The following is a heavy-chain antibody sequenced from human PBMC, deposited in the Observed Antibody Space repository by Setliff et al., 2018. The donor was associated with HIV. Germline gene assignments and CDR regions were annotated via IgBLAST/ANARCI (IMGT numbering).Heavy chain of an antibody. CDR3: ARSDRFFYASGSRRYIDL. CDR2: IYTSESS. D-gene: IGHD3-10*01. Sequence: PSETLSLTCSVSGGSISSYYWSWIRQPPGKGLEWIGYIYTSESSNYNPSLKSRVTFSVATSKNQFSLKLSSVTAADTAVYYCARSDRFFYASGSRRYIDLWGRGTLVTVSS. CDR1: GGSISSYY. V-gene: IGHV4-4*08. J-gene: IGHJ2*01.